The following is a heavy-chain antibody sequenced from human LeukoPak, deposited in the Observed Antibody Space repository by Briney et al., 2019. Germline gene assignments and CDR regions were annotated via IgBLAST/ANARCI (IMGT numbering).Heavy chain of an antibody. J-gene: IGHJ4*02. CDR1: GGTFSSYA. CDR3: ARHITIFGVVITSTTLDQ. D-gene: IGHD3-3*01. Sequence: SVKVSCKISGGTFSSYAMSWVRQAPGQGLEWMGRIIPVLDMANYSQIFQDRVAITADKSTTTTYMELSSLRSEDTAVYYCARHITIFGVVITSTTLDQWGQGTLVTVSS. CDR2: IIPVLDMA. V-gene: IGHV1-69*04.